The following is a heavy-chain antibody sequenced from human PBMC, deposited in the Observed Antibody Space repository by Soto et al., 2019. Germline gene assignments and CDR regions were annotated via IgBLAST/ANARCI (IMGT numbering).Heavy chain of an antibody. V-gene: IGHV3-9*01. CDR2: ISWNSGSI. J-gene: IGHJ3*02. Sequence: EVQLVESGGGLVQPGRSLRLSCAASGFTFDDYAMHWVRQAPGKGLEWVSGISWNSGSIGYADSVKGRFTISRDNAKNSLYLPMNSLRAEDTALYSCAKEDDAFAIWGQGTIGTVSS. CDR1: GFTFDDYA. CDR3: AKEDDAFAI.